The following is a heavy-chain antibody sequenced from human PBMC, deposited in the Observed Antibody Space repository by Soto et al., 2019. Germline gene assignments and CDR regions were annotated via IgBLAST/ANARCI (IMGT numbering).Heavy chain of an antibody. J-gene: IGHJ5*02. CDR1: GYTFTGYY. Sequence: ASVKVSCKASGYTFTGYYMHWVRQAPGQGLEWMGWINPNSGGTNYAQKFQGWVTMTRDTSISTAYMELSRLRSDDTAVYYCARDKIGAENWFEPWGQGTLVTVSS. V-gene: IGHV1-2*04. CDR2: INPNSGGT. D-gene: IGHD3-22*01. CDR3: ARDKIGAENWFEP.